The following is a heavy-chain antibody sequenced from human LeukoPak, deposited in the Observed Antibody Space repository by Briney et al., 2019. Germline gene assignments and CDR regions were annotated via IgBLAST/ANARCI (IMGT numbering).Heavy chain of an antibody. D-gene: IGHD1-1*01. V-gene: IGHV3-23*01. Sequence: GGSLRLSCAASGFTFSTHAMSWVRQAPGKGLEWVSAITGTGGHTYYAASVEGRFTVSRYNSKNTLYLQMSSLRAEDTAMYYCAKVRDTKDWYKDAFDVWGQGTRVTVSS. CDR2: ITGTGGHT. CDR1: GFTFSTHA. J-gene: IGHJ3*01. CDR3: AKVRDTKDWYKDAFDV.